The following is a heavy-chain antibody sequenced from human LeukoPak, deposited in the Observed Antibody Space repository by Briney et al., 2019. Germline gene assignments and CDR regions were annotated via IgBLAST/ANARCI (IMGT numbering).Heavy chain of an antibody. CDR2: ISWNSGSI. V-gene: IGHV3-9*01. D-gene: IGHD4-23*01. J-gene: IGHJ4*02. Sequence: GGSLRLSCAASGFTFDDYGMSWVRQAPGKGLEWVSGISWNSGSIGYADSVKGRFTISRDNAKNSLYLQMNSLRAEDTALYYCAQDRGTTVVGGSFDYWGQGTLVTVSS. CDR1: GFTFDDYG. CDR3: AQDRGTTVVGGSFDY.